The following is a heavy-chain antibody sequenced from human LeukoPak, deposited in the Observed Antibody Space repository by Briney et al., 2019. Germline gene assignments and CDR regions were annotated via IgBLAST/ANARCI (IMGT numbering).Heavy chain of an antibody. CDR2: INPNNGGT. CDR3: ARGYALYSGRYIDFDY. J-gene: IGHJ4*02. Sequence: AASVTVSCKASGYTFTGHYMHWVRQAPGQGLEWMGWINPNNGGTNYAQKFQGRVTMTRDTSISTAYMELSRLRSDDTAVYYCARGYALYSGRYIDFDYWGQGTLVTVSS. D-gene: IGHD1-26*01. V-gene: IGHV1-2*02. CDR1: GYTFTGHY.